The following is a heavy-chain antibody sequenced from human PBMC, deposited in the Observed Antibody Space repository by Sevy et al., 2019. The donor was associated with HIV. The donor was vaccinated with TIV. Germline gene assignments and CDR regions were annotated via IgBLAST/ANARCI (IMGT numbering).Heavy chain of an antibody. Sequence: GGSLRLSCAASGLSFSPFPMHWVRQAPGKGLDWMAVISKDGKDKWYADSVKDRFIISRDNSKNMLYLQMNSLRGEDTAVYYCVREGGSSGRAGWFDPWGQGTLVTVSS. CDR2: ISKDGKDK. V-gene: IGHV3-30*04. CDR1: GLSFSPFP. CDR3: VREGGSSGRAGWFDP. D-gene: IGHD3-22*01. J-gene: IGHJ5*02.